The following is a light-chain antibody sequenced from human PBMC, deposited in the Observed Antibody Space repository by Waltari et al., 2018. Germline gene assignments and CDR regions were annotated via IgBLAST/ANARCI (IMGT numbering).Light chain of an antibody. CDR3: QQYYSTPLT. J-gene: IGKJ4*01. V-gene: IGKV4-1*01. CDR1: QSVLYSSNNKNY. Sequence: DIVMTQSPDSLAVSLGERATINCKSSQSVLYSSNNKNYFAWYQQKPGQPPKLVIYWASTRESGVPDRFSGSGSGTDFTLTISSLQAEDVAVYYCQQYYSTPLTFGGGTKVEIK. CDR2: WAS.